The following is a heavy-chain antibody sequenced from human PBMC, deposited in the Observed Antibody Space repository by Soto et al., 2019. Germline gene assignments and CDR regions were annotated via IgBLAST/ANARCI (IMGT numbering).Heavy chain of an antibody. D-gene: IGHD1-1*01. CDR2: ISGSSGST. CDR3: AHLEVWEYYRMDV. V-gene: IGHV3-23*01. CDR1: GFTFSSYA. Sequence: PXGLLLRACSASGFTFSSYAMSWVRQAPGKGLEWVSAISGSSGSTYYADSVKGRFTISRDNSKNTLYLQMNSLRAEDKAVYYCAHLEVWEYYRMDVWGQGTQVTVSS. J-gene: IGHJ6*02.